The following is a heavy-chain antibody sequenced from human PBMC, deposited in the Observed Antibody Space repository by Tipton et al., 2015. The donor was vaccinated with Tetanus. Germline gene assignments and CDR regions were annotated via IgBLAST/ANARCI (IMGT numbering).Heavy chain of an antibody. V-gene: IGHV3-33*03. CDR2: IWYDGSKT. Sequence: SLRLSCEASGFRFSSYGMHWVRQAPGKGLEWVAVIWYDGSKTYYADSVKGRFTISRDNAKNSLYLQMISLRAEDTAVYSCARGMAEASNCGGDCYSDYWGQGTLVTVSS. D-gene: IGHD2-21*02. CDR3: ARGMAEASNCGGDCYSDY. J-gene: IGHJ4*02. CDR1: GFRFSSYG.